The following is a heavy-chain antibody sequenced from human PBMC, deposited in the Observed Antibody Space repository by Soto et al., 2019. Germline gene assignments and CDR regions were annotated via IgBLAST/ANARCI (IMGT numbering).Heavy chain of an antibody. CDR3: ELGIRRYQLPPFQFDP. Sequence: GGSLRLSCAASGFTFSSYAMSWVRQAPGKGLEWVSAISGSGGSTYYADSVKGRFTISRDNSKNTLYLQMNSLRAEDTAVYYCELGIRRYQLPPFQFDPWGQGTLVTVSS. CDR1: GFTFSSYA. D-gene: IGHD2-2*01. CDR2: ISGSGGST. V-gene: IGHV3-23*01. J-gene: IGHJ5*02.